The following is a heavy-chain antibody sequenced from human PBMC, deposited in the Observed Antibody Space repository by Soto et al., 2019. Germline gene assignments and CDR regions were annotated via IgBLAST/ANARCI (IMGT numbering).Heavy chain of an antibody. CDR2: IYYSGST. J-gene: IGHJ4*02. CDR1: GASISSSSYY. D-gene: IGHD3-9*01. CDR3: ARHRGYYDILTGYYTELNFDY. V-gene: IGHV4-39*01. Sequence: ETLCLTSPVSGASISSSSYYWGWIRQPPGKGLEWIGSIYYSGSTYYNPSLKSRVTISVDTSKNQFSLKLSSVTAADTAVYYCARHRGYYDILTGYYTELNFDYWGQGTLVTVYS.